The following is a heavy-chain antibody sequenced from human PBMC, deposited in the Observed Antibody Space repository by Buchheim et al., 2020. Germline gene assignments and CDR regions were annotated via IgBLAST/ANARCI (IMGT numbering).Heavy chain of an antibody. D-gene: IGHD5-24*01. Sequence: EVQLVESGGGLVQPGGSLRLSCAASGFTFDNYWMTWVRQAPGKGLEWVATIKQDGSDKYYVDSVKGRFTISRDNAKNSLYLQMNSLRAGDTAVYYCARRRGDHTHYYFDYWGQGTL. CDR2: IKQDGSDK. J-gene: IGHJ4*02. V-gene: IGHV3-7*01. CDR3: ARRRGDHTHYYFDY. CDR1: GFTFDNYW.